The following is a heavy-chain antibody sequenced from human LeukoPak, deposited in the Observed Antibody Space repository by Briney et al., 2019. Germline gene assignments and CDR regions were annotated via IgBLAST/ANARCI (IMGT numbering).Heavy chain of an antibody. CDR3: ARYYYYYDSSGYSTDYFDY. CDR1: GGSFSGYY. CDR2: IYHSGSP. V-gene: IGHV4-34*01. J-gene: IGHJ4*02. D-gene: IGHD3-22*01. Sequence: PSETLSLTCAVYGGSFSGYYWSWIRQSPGKGLEWIGEIYHSGSPNYNPSLKSRVTISVDKSRNHFSLNLSSVTAADTAVYYCARYYYYYDSSGYSTDYFDYWGQGALVTVSS.